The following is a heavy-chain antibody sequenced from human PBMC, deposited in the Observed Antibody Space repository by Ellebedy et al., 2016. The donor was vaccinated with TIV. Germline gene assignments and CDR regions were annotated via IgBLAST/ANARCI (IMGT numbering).Heavy chain of an antibody. J-gene: IGHJ6*02. Sequence: GESLKISCAASGLTFSSHAMSWVRQAPGKGLEWVSSITESGGNTYYADSVKGRSTLSRDDSKNTLFLQMNSLRADDTAVYYCAREVLGGQGDMDVWGQGTTVTVSS. CDR3: AREVLGGQGDMDV. D-gene: IGHD2/OR15-2a*01. V-gene: IGHV3-23*01. CDR1: GLTFSSHA. CDR2: ITESGGNT.